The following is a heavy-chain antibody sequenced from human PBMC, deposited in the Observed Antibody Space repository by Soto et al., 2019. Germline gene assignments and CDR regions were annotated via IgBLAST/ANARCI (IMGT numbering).Heavy chain of an antibody. Sequence: KTSETLSLTCTVSGGSISSYYWSWIRQPPGKGLEWIGYIYYSGSTNHNPSLKSRVTISVDTSKNQFSLKLSSVTAADTAVYYCARHGWFGELLGYFDYWGQGTLVTVSS. CDR2: IYYSGST. CDR1: GGSISSYY. V-gene: IGHV4-59*01. J-gene: IGHJ4*02. CDR3: ARHGWFGELLGYFDY. D-gene: IGHD3-10*01.